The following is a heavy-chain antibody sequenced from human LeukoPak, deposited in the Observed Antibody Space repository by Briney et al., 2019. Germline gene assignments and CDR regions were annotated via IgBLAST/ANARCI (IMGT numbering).Heavy chain of an antibody. CDR3: ARAYGSGSYSLSPDY. CDR1: GFTFSSYW. D-gene: IGHD3-10*01. V-gene: IGHV3-7*04. CDR2: IKQDGSEK. J-gene: IGHJ4*02. Sequence: GGSLRLSCAASGFTFSSYWMSWVRQAPGKGLEWVANIKQDGSEKYYVDFVKGRFTISRDNAKNSLYLQMNSLRAEDTAVYYCARAYGSGSYSLSPDYWGQGTLVTVSS.